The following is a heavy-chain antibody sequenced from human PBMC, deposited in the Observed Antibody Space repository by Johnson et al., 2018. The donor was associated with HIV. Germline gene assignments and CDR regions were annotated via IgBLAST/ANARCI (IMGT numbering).Heavy chain of an antibody. CDR1: GFTFSSYA. CDR2: ISYDGSNK. D-gene: IGHD6-13*01. CDR3: ARVGYSSSWYLGAFDI. Sequence: QVQLMESGGGVVQPGRSLRLSCAASGFTFSSYAMHWVRQAPGKGLEWVAVISYDGSNKYYADSVTGRFTISRANSKNTLYLQMNSLRAEDTAVYYCARVGYSSSWYLGAFDIWGQGTMVTVSS. J-gene: IGHJ3*02. V-gene: IGHV3-30*04.